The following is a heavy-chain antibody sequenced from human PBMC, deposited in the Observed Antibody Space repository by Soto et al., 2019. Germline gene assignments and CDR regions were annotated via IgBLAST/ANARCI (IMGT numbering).Heavy chain of an antibody. CDR2: LNGDGTTT. J-gene: IGHJ6*02. D-gene: IGHD2-15*01. CDR3: ARGIRIYYGMDV. Sequence: EVQLVESGGGLVQPGGSLRLSCEASGFTFSSYWMHWVRQVPGKGLVWVSRLNGDGTTTNYADSVKGRFTIFRDNAKNTVYLQMSSLRAEDTAVYYCARGIRIYYGMDVWGQGTTVTVSS. V-gene: IGHV3-74*01. CDR1: GFTFSSYW.